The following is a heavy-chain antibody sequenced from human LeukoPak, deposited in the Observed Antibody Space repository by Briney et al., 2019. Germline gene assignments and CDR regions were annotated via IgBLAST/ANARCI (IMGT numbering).Heavy chain of an antibody. CDR1: GGSXXGYY. Sequence: TXAVYGGSXXGYYWSWIRQPPGEGLEWIGEINHSGSTNYNPSLKSRVTISVDTSKNQFSLKLSSVTAADTAVYYCARGPYYYYYMDVWGKGTTVTVSS. V-gene: IGHV4-34*01. CDR3: ARGPYYYYYMDV. J-gene: IGHJ6*03. CDR2: INHSGST.